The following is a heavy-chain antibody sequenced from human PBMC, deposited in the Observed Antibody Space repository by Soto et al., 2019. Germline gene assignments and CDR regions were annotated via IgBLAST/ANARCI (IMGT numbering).Heavy chain of an antibody. CDR3: ARHITYYYDSSGYVDY. CDR2: IYYSGNT. J-gene: IGHJ4*02. V-gene: IGHV4-59*08. Sequence: SETLSLTCTVSGGSISPYYWTWIRQPPGKGLEWIGYIYYSGNTNYNPSLKSRLTISVDTSKNQFYLKLSSVTAADTAVYYCARHITYYYDSSGYVDYWGQGTLVTVSS. CDR1: GGSISPYY. D-gene: IGHD3-22*01.